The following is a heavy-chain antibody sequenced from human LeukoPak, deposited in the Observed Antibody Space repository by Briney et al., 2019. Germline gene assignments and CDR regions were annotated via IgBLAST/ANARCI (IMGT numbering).Heavy chain of an antibody. D-gene: IGHD2-2*01. CDR2: INPNSGGT. CDR3: ARLVVPAALGYYYYMDV. J-gene: IGHJ6*03. V-gene: IGHV1-2*02. Sequence: ASVKVSCKASGYTFTGYYMHWVRQAPGQGLEWMGWINPNSGGTNYAQKFQGRVTMTRDTSISTAYMELSRLRSDDTAVYYCARLVVPAALGYYYYMDVWGKGTTVTVSS. CDR1: GYTFTGYY.